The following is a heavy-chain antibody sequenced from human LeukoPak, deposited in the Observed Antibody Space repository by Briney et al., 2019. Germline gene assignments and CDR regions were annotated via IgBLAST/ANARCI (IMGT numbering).Heavy chain of an antibody. Sequence: SETLSLTCTVSGGSISSSYYWGCLRQPPGKGLEWIGSIYHSGSTYYNPSLDKSRVTISVDTSKNQFCLKLSSVTAADTVVYYCARLGSGLFDYWGQGTLVTVSS. D-gene: IGHD6-19*01. CDR2: IYHSGST. CDR3: ARLGSGLFDY. V-gene: IGHV4-39*01. J-gene: IGHJ4*02. CDR1: GGSISSSYY.